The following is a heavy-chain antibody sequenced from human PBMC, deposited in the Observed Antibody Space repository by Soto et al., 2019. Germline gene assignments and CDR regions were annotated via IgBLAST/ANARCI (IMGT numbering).Heavy chain of an antibody. D-gene: IGHD3-3*01. J-gene: IGHJ4*02. CDR3: AKGRTVFGAVPYYFDF. V-gene: IGHV3-30*18. CDR1: GFAFSTYG. CDR2: ISYDGSYQ. Sequence: QVQLVEYGGGVVQPGRSLRLSCAASGFAFSTYGMHWVRQAPGKGLEWVAVISYDGSYQYYADSVKGRLTISRDNSNNTLYLQMKSLRPEDTALYYCAKGRTVFGAVPYYFDFWGQGTLVTFSS.